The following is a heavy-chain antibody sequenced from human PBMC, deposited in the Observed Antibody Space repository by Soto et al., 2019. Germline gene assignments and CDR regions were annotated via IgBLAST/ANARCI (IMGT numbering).Heavy chain of an antibody. CDR2: ISTYTGNA. J-gene: IGHJ4*02. CDR1: GYTFTSYD. V-gene: IGHV1-18*01. Sequence: ASVKVSCKASGYTFTSYDINWVRQATGQGLEWMGRISTYTGNANYAQKLQGRVTMTTDTSTSIAYMELRSLRSEDTAVYYCATGDPGNYYDSSGYLHFDYWGQGTLVTVSS. D-gene: IGHD3-22*01. CDR3: ATGDPGNYYDSSGYLHFDY.